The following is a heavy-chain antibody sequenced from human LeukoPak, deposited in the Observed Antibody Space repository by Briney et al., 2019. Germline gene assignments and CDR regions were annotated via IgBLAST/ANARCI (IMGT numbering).Heavy chain of an antibody. CDR3: DRDVSDSGNYYPDAFDI. D-gene: IGHD3-10*01. V-gene: IGHV3-33*01. Sequence: GGSLRLSCAASGFTFSHYGMHWVRQAPGKGLEWVAVIWYDGSHKYYADSVKGRFTISRENFKNTLHLQKKNLKAEDMEVYYCDRDVSDSGNYYPDAFDIWGQGTMVTVSS. CDR1: GFTFSHYG. J-gene: IGHJ3*02. CDR2: IWYDGSHK.